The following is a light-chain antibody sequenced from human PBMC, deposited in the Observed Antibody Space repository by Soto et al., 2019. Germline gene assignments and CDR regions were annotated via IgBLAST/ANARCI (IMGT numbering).Light chain of an antibody. CDR3: QHYGYSQWT. J-gene: IGKJ1*01. V-gene: IGKV3-20*01. CDR1: QTGNNNY. Sequence: IVLTQSPGTLYLSPGEKATLSCRASQTGNNNYLAWYQHKSGQAPRLLIYGVYTRASGIPDRFSGSGSGTEFTLTITRLEPEDSAVYFCQHYGYSQWTFGQGTKVEIK. CDR2: GVY.